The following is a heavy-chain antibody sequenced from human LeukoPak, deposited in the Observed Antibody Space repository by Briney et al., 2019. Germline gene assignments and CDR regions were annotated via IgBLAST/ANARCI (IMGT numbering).Heavy chain of an antibody. CDR1: GFTFRSYW. CDR3: ARRGISIKYDSSGYYSD. CDR2: INQDGSEK. D-gene: IGHD3-22*01. Sequence: GGSLTLSCAASGFTFRSYWMSWVRQAPGKGLEWMANINQDGSEKNYVDSVKGRFTISRDNAKNSLYLQMNSLRAEDTAVYYCARRGISIKYDSSGYYSDWGQGTLVTVSS. J-gene: IGHJ4*02. V-gene: IGHV3-7*01.